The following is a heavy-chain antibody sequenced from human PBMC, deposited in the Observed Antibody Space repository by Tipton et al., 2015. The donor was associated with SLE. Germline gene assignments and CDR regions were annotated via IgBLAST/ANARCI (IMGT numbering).Heavy chain of an antibody. D-gene: IGHD6-13*01. V-gene: IGHV4-59*01. CDR2: IYYSGST. Sequence: TLSLTCTVSGGSISSYYWSWIRQPPGKGLEWIGYIYYSGSTNYNPSLKSRVTRSVDTSKNQFSLKLSSVTAADTAVYYCARGWGSWPYYFDYWGQETLVTVSS. CDR1: GGSISSYY. CDR3: ARGWGSWPYYFDY. J-gene: IGHJ4*02.